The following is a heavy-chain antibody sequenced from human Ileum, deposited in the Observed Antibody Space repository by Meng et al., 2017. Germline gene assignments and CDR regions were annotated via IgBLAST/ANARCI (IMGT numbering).Heavy chain of an antibody. J-gene: IGHJ4*02. CDR1: SGSRSSNTY. Sequence: RLLGSAPRQVLPLGSRALTCACSSGSRSSNTYWRWVRQPPGKGLELIGQISHSGSAYYNPSLNSRVTMSVDTSKSQFSLMLTSVTASDTAIYYCARHGGYSQDFWGQGTLVTVSS. D-gene: IGHD4-23*01. CDR3: ARHGGYSQDF. V-gene: IGHV4-4*02. CDR2: ISHSGSA.